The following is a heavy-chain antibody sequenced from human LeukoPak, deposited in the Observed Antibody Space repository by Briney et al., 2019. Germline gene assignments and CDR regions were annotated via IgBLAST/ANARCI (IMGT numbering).Heavy chain of an antibody. CDR1: GFTFSSYA. V-gene: IGHV3-23*01. CDR3: AKGVGYYYDSSGYYGVDY. D-gene: IGHD3-22*01. CDR2: ISGSGGST. Sequence: GGSLRLSCAASGFTFSSYAMSWVRQAPGKGLEWVSAISGSGGSTYYADSVKGRFTISRDNSKNTLYLQMNSLRAEDTAVYYCAKGVGYYYDSSGYYGVDYWGQGTLVTVSS. J-gene: IGHJ4*02.